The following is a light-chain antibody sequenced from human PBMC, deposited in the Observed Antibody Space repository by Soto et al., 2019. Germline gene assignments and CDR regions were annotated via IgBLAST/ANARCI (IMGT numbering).Light chain of an antibody. CDR2: ANS. Sequence: QSVLTQPPSASGTPGQSVTISCSGSSSNIGNNLVYWYQQVPGTAPKLLIYANSQRPSGVPDRFSGSKSGTSAFLAISGLRSEDEADYYCVAWDDSLRCAVFGGGTQLTVL. CDR3: VAWDDSLRCAV. CDR1: SSNIGNNL. J-gene: IGLJ7*01. V-gene: IGLV1-47*01.